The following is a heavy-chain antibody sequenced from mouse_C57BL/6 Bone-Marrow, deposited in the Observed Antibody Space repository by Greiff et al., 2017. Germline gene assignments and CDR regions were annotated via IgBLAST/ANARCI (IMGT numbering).Heavy chain of an antibody. CDR2: IYPGSGNT. CDR1: GYTFTDYY. J-gene: IGHJ3*01. CDR3: ARGAATVVPFAY. V-gene: IGHV1-76*01. D-gene: IGHD1-1*01. Sequence: QVQLQQSGAELVRPGASVKLSCKASGYTFTDYYINWVKQRPGQGLEWIARIYPGSGNTYYNEKFKGKATLTAEKSSSTAYMQLSSLTSEDSAVYFCARGAATVVPFAYWGQGTLVTVSA.